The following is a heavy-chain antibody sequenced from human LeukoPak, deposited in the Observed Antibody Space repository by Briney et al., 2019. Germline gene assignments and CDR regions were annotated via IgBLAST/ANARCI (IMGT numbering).Heavy chain of an antibody. D-gene: IGHD3-10*01. CDR2: ISSSGSSI. J-gene: IGHJ4*02. CDR3: AKGYYGSGSYGWFDY. V-gene: IGHV3-48*03. CDR1: GFTFSSYE. Sequence: GGSLRLSCAASGFTFSSYEMNWVRQAPGKGLEWVSSISSSGSSIYYADSVKGRFTISRDNSKNTLFLHMNSLRAEDTAVYSCAKGYYGSGSYGWFDYWGQGTLVTVSS.